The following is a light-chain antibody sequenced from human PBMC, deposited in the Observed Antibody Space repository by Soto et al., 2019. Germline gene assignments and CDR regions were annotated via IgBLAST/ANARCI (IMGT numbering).Light chain of an antibody. CDR1: NSDIGNYND. CDR3: SSYAGSNSPVV. CDR2: DVT. J-gene: IGLJ2*01. Sequence: QSALTQPPSASGSPGQSVTISCTGTNSDIGNYNDVSWHQQHPGEAPKLLIYDVTERPSRVPDRFSGSKSGNTASLTVSGLRPEDEAHYYCSSYAGSNSPVVFGGGTKLTVL. V-gene: IGLV2-8*01.